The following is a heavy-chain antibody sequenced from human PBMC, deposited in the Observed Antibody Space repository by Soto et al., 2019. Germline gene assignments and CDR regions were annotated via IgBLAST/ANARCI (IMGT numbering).Heavy chain of an antibody. D-gene: IGHD3-22*01. CDR2: IVVGSGNT. V-gene: IGHV1-58*01. CDR3: AADSYYDSSGFYSGAFDI. Sequence: QMQLVQSGPEVKKPGTSVKVSCKASGFTFTSSAVQWVRQARGQRLEWIGWIVVGSGNTNYAQKFQERVTITRDMSTSKAYMELSSRSSEDTSVYYCAADSYYDSSGFYSGAFDIWGQGTMVTVSS. J-gene: IGHJ3*02. CDR1: GFTFTSSA.